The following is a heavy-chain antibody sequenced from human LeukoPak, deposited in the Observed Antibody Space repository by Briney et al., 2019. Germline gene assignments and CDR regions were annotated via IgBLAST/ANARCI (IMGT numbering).Heavy chain of an antibody. CDR1: GFTFTSYS. CDR2: IYYSGNT. J-gene: IGHJ4*02. D-gene: IGHD1-7*01. CDR3: ARQLRTATSRPCDY. V-gene: IGHV4-39*01. Sequence: GSLRLSCAASGFTFTSYSMNWIRQPPGKGREWIGTIYYSGNTYYNPSLKGRVTISVDTSNNQFSLKLSSVTAADTAVYYCARQLRTATSRPCDYWGQGTLLTVSS.